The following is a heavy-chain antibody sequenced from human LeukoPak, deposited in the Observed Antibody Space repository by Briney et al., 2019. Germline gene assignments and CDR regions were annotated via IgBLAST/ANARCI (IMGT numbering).Heavy chain of an antibody. J-gene: IGHJ6*03. Sequence: GGSLRLSCAASGFTFSSNSMNCVRQAPGKGLEWLSSITRISSYIYYADSAKGRFTISRDNAKKSLYLQMNSLRAEDTAVYYCAKILAQNYYYYMVVWGKGNTVTVSS. V-gene: IGHV3-21*01. CDR2: ITRISSYI. CDR1: GFTFSSNS. CDR3: AKILAQNYYYYMVV.